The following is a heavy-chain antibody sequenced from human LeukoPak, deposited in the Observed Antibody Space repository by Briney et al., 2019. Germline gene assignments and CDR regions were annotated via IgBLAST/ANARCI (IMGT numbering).Heavy chain of an antibody. J-gene: IGHJ4*02. D-gene: IGHD6-19*01. Sequence: PSETLSLTCTVSGGSISSYYWSWTRQPPGKGLEWIGYIYYSGSTKYNPSVKGRVTISVDTSKNQFSLRLTSVTAADTAVYYCARGAGWYHYWGQGTLVTVSS. CDR2: IYYSGST. CDR1: GGSISSYY. V-gene: IGHV4-59*12. CDR3: ARGAGWYHY.